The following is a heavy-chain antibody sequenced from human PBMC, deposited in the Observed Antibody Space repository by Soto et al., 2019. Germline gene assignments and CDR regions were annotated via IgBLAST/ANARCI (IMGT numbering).Heavy chain of an antibody. J-gene: IGHJ6*04. V-gene: IGHV4-59*08. CDR1: GGSISSSY. D-gene: IGHD3-9*01. CDR2: IHYSGST. CDR3: VRHSTGLDV. Sequence: QVQLQESGPGLVKPSETLSLTCTVSGGSISSSYWSWIRQPPGKGLEWVGYIHYSGSTHYNPSLNSRITISLDTSKNQFSLKLTSVTAADTAVYYCVRHSTGLDVWGKGTTVTVSS.